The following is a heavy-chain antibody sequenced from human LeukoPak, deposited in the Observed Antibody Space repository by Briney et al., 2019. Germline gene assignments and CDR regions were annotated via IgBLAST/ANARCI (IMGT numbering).Heavy chain of an antibody. D-gene: IGHD3-22*01. J-gene: IGHJ6*02. CDR1: GYTLSNYY. Sequence: GASVKVSCKASGYTLSNYYMHWVRQAPGQGLEWMGIINPSGGDTRYAPKFQGRVTMTRDTSTSTAYMELSSLRSEDTAVYYCARREYFDSSGFGTGYYSMDVWGQGTTVTVSS. CDR3: ARREYFDSSGFGTGYYSMDV. V-gene: IGHV1-46*01. CDR2: INPSGGDT.